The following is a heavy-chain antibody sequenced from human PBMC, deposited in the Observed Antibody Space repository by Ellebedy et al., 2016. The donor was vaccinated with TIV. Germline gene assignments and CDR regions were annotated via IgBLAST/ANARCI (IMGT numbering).Heavy chain of an antibody. Sequence: GESLKISCVASGFTFSSYAMSWVRQAPGKGLDWVSAISGTGSSTTHYADSVKGRFTISRDNSKNTLYLQMNSLRADDTAVYYCVRAVPNWFDPWGQGTLVTVSS. CDR1: GFTFSSYA. J-gene: IGHJ5*02. V-gene: IGHV3-23*01. CDR3: VRAVPNWFDP. CDR2: ISGTGSSTT.